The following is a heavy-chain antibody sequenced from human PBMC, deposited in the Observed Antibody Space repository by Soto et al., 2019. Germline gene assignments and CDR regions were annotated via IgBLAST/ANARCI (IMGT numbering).Heavy chain of an antibody. CDR2: INHSGST. CDR3: AQGFGSGSSWYNWFDP. Sequence: SETLSLICAAYGGSFSGYYWSWIRQPPGKGLEWIGEINHSGSTNYNPSLKSRVTISVDTSKNQFSLKLSSVTAADTAVYYCAQGFGSGSSWYNWFDPWGQGTLVTVSS. D-gene: IGHD6-13*01. CDR1: GGSFSGYY. J-gene: IGHJ5*02. V-gene: IGHV4-34*01.